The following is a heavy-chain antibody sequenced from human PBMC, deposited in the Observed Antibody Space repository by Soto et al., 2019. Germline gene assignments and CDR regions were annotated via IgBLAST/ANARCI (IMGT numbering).Heavy chain of an antibody. Sequence: QVQLVQSGAEVKKPGASVKVSCKASGYTFTSYDINWVRQATGQGLEWMGWMNPNSGNTGDAQKFQGRVTMTRNTSISTAYMERRSLSSEDTAVYYCAGAHYYDSSGYYPNFDYWGQGTLVTVSS. D-gene: IGHD3-22*01. CDR2: MNPNSGNT. V-gene: IGHV1-8*01. J-gene: IGHJ4*02. CDR1: GYTFTSYD. CDR3: AGAHYYDSSGYYPNFDY.